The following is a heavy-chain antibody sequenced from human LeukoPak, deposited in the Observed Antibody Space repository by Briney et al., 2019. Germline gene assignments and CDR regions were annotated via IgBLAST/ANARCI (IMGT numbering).Heavy chain of an antibody. D-gene: IGHD3-3*01. Sequence: SETLSLTCAVYGGSFSGYYWSWIRQPPGKGLEWIGEINHSGSTNYNPSLKSRVTISVDTSKNQFSLKLSSVTAADTAVYYCARGTPVTIFGVVTQRLDYYYYYMDVWGKGTTVTVSS. CDR1: GGSFSGYY. V-gene: IGHV4-34*01. J-gene: IGHJ6*03. CDR3: ARGTPVTIFGVVTQRLDYYYYYMDV. CDR2: INHSGST.